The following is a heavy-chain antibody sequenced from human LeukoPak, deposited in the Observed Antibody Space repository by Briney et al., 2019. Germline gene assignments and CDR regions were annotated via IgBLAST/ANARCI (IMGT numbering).Heavy chain of an antibody. J-gene: IGHJ3*02. CDR2: IWFDGINK. V-gene: IGHV3-33*02. CDR3: ATGATSGSEAFDI. D-gene: IGHD1-26*01. CDR1: GFTFSNYG. Sequence: GGSLRLSCAASGFTFSNYGMHWVRQAPGKGLEWVAVIWFDGINKYYAYSVKGRFTISRENSTTTLFLQMNSLRAEDTAVYYCATGATSGSEAFDIWGQGTMVTVSS.